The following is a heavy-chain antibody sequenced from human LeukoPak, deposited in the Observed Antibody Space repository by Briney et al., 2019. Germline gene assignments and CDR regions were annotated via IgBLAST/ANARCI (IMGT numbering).Heavy chain of an antibody. CDR2: ISYDGSNK. J-gene: IGHJ3*02. CDR3: AKDRPEWGGEEAFDI. D-gene: IGHD3-16*01. Sequence: GRSLRLSCAASGFTFSSYAMHWVRQAPGKGLEWVAVISYDGSNKYYADSVKGRFTISRDNSKNTLYLQMNSLRAEDTAVYYCAKDRPEWGGEEAFDIWGRGTMVTVSS. CDR1: GFTFSSYA. V-gene: IGHV3-30-3*01.